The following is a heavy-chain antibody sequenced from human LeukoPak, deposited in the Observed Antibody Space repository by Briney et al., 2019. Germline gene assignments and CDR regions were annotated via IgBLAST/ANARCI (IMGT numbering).Heavy chain of an antibody. D-gene: IGHD2-15*01. J-gene: IGHJ4*02. V-gene: IGHV3-23*01. CDR3: AKMALGFCRGGYCYSNC. CDR2: ITGSGDGT. CDR1: GFTFNDYA. Sequence: PGGSLRLSCAASGFTFNDYAMSWVHQAPGKGLEWVSIITGSGDGTKYADSVQGRFTISRDNSKNTLFLEMNSLRAEDTAVYYCAKMALGFCRGGYCYSNCWGQGTLVTVSS.